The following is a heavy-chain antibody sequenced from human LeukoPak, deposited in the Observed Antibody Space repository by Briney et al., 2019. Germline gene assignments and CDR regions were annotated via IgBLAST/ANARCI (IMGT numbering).Heavy chain of an antibody. CDR2: INYSGST. CDR3: ARGGQYWGYDFWSGYLDY. J-gene: IGHJ4*02. V-gene: IGHV4-39*01. D-gene: IGHD3-3*01. Sequence: SETLSLTCSVSGGSMSSSSHYWDWIRQPPGKGLEWIGGINYSGSTYYNPSLQSRVTISRDTSNNQFSLKLGSVTASDTAVYYCARGGQYWGYDFWSGYLDYWGQGTLVTVSS. CDR1: GGSMSSSSHY.